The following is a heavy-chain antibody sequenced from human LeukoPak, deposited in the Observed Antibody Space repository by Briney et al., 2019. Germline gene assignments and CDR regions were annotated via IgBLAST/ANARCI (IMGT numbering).Heavy chain of an antibody. CDR2: IYYSGST. CDR1: GGSISSSNY. V-gene: IGHV4-39*01. CDR3: ARRPYGSGARFYFDY. J-gene: IGHJ4*02. D-gene: IGHD3-10*01. Sequence: SETLSLTCSVSGGSISSSNYWAWIRQPPGKGLEWIASIYYSGSTYYNPSLKSRVTISVDTSTNQFSPKLNSVTAADTAVYYCARRPYGSGARFYFDYWGQGTLVTVSS.